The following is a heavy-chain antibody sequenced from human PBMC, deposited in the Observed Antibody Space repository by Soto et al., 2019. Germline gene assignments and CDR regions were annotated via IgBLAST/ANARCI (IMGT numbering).Heavy chain of an antibody. J-gene: IGHJ4*02. D-gene: IGHD4-4*01. Sequence: SETLSLTCTVSGGSVSRDSNFWSWIRQPPGKGLEWIGYIYYSGHTRYNPSLESRVTISIDSSKNQVSLNLISVTAADTAVYYCARGYSHYAHWGRGTLVTVSS. CDR2: IYYSGHT. CDR3: ARGYSHYAH. CDR1: GGSVSRDSNF. V-gene: IGHV4-61*01.